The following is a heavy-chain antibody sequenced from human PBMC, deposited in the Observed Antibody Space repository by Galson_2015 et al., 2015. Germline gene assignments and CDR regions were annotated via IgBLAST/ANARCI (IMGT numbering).Heavy chain of an antibody. V-gene: IGHV5-51*01. CDR2: IYPGDDDV. D-gene: IGHD6-25*01. CDR3: ARSLGAGAPVVGTDV. J-gene: IGHJ6*02. CDR1: GYDFTTYW. Sequence: QSGAEVKKPGESLKVSCQGSGYDFTTYWITWVRQMPGKGLEWMGNIYPGDDDVRYNPSFQGQVTISADKSRDTAYVQWSSLKASDAATYFCARSLGAGAPVVGTDVGGQATTVAGS.